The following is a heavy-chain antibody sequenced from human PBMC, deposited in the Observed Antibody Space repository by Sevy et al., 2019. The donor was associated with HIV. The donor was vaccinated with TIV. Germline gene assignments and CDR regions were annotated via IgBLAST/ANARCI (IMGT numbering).Heavy chain of an antibody. J-gene: IGHJ4*02. Sequence: SQTLSLTCAISGDTVSSDSAAWNWIRQSPARGLEWPGRAYYRSTWHKDYATSLNSRMTINPDTSKNQFSLQLNSVTPDDTAVYFCARDHNFVLDYWGQGILVTVSS. CDR3: ARDHNFVLDY. D-gene: IGHD1-20*01. CDR1: GDTVSSDSAA. V-gene: IGHV6-1*01. CDR2: AYYRSTWHK.